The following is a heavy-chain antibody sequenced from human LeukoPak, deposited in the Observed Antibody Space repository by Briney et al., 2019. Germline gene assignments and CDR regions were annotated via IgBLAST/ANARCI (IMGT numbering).Heavy chain of an antibody. V-gene: IGHV4-61*02. CDR2: IYTSGST. J-gene: IGHJ4*02. CDR3: ARDRYDFWSGYFDY. D-gene: IGHD3-3*01. CDR1: GGSISSGDYY. Sequence: SETLSLTCTVSGGSISSGDYYWSWIRQPARKGLEWIGRIYTSGSTNYNPSLKSRVTISVDTSKNQFSLKLSSVTAADTAVYYCARDRYDFWSGYFDYWGQGTLVTVSS.